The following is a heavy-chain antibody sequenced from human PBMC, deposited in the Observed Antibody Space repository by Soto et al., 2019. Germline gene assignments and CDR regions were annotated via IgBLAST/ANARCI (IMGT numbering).Heavy chain of an antibody. CDR1: GYTFTGYY. CDR2: INPNSGGT. CDR3: ARDSHFGLRYFDWLKAGYYFDY. Sequence: ASVKVSCKASGYTFTGYYMHWVRQAPGQGLEWMGWINPNSGGTNYAQRFQGWVTMTRDTSISTAYMELSRLRSDDTAVYYCARDSHFGLRYFDWLKAGYYFDYWGQGTLVTVSS. V-gene: IGHV1-2*04. J-gene: IGHJ4*02. D-gene: IGHD3-9*01.